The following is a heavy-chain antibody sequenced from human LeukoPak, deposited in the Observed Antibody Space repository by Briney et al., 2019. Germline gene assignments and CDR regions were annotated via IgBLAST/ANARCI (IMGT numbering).Heavy chain of an antibody. CDR3: ATDLLFITMVRGVIFDY. J-gene: IGHJ4*02. V-gene: IGHV1-46*01. CDR1: GYTFTSYY. CDR2: INPSGGST. Sequence: GASVKVSCKASGYTFTSYYMHWVRQAPGQGLEWMGIINPSGGSTIYAQKFQGRVTMTEDTSTDTAYMELSSLRSEDAAVYYCATDLLFITMVRGVIFDYWGQGTLVTVSS. D-gene: IGHD3-10*01.